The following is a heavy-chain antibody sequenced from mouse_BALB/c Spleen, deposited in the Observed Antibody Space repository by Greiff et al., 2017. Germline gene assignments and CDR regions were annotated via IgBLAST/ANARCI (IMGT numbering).Heavy chain of an antibody. CDR1: GFTFSSYA. CDR2: ISSGGST. D-gene: IGHD2-4*01. Sequence: EVQLVESGGGLVKPGGSLKLSCAASGFTFSSYAMSWVRQTPEKRLEWVASISSGGSTYYPDSVKGRFTISRDNARNILYLQMSSLRSEDTAMYYCARGGITTHFDYWGQGTTLTVSS. J-gene: IGHJ2*01. CDR3: ARGGITTHFDY. V-gene: IGHV5-6-5*01.